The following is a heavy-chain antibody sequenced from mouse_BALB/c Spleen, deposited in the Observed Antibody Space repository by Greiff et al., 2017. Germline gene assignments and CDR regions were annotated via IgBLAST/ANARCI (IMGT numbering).Heavy chain of an antibody. D-gene: IGHD1-1*01. CDR3: ARGSLYYYNYAMDY. V-gene: IGHV1-14*01. Sequence: EVQLQQSGPELVKPGASVKMSCKASGYTFTSYVMHWVKQKPGQGLEWIGYINPYNDGTKYNEKFKGKATLTSDKSSSTAYMELSSLTSEDSAVYYCARGSLYYYNYAMDYWGQGTSVTVSS. CDR1: GYTFTSYV. CDR2: INPYNDGT. J-gene: IGHJ4*01.